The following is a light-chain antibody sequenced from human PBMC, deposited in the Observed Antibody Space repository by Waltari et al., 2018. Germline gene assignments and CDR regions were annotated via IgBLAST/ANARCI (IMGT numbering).Light chain of an antibody. J-gene: IGLJ3*02. CDR3: AAWDDSLNGWV. Sequence: QSVLTQPPSASGTPGQRVTISCSGSSSNIGGNTVNWYQQLPGTAPNLLIDSNNRRPSGVPDRFSGSKSGTSASLAISGLQSEDEADYYCAAWDDSLNGWVFGGGTKLTVL. V-gene: IGLV1-44*01. CDR2: SNN. CDR1: SSNIGGNT.